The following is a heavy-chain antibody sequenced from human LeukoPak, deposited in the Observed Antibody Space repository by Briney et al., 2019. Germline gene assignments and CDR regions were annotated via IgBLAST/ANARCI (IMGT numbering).Heavy chain of an antibody. CDR3: ARGPPTAQYFQH. CDR2: INPNSGNT. J-gene: IGHJ1*01. V-gene: IGHV1-8*03. CDR1: GYTFTSYD. D-gene: IGHD1-1*01. Sequence: ASVKVSCKASGYTFTSYDINWVRQATGQGLEWMGWINPNSGNTGYAQKFQGRVTITRNTSVSTVYMELSSLRSEDTAVYYCARGPPTAQYFQHWGQGTLVTVSS.